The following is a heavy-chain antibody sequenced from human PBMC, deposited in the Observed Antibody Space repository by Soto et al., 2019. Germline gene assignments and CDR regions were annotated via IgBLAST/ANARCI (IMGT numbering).Heavy chain of an antibody. D-gene: IGHD5-18*01. Sequence: QVQLVQSGAEVKKPGASVKVSCKASGYTFTSYGISWVRQAPGQGLEWMGWINAYNGNTNYAQKLQGRVTMTTDTATSAANMELRSLRSDDTAVYYCARDVGYGLIDYWGQGTLVTVSS. CDR2: INAYNGNT. J-gene: IGHJ4*02. CDR3: ARDVGYGLIDY. CDR1: GYTFTSYG. V-gene: IGHV1-18*01.